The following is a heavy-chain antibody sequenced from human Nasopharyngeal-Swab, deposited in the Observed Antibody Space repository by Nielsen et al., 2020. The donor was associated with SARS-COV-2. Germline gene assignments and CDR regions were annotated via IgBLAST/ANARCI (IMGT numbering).Heavy chain of an antibody. CDR2: IYSGGGS. D-gene: IGHD3-10*01. J-gene: IGHJ4*02. V-gene: IGHV3-53*01. Sequence: VRQAPGKGLEWASVIYSGGGSYYADSVKGRFTTSRDNFKNMLYLQMNSLRAEDTAMYYCTREDRYASGSFDHWGQGTLVTVSS. CDR3: TREDRYASGSFDH.